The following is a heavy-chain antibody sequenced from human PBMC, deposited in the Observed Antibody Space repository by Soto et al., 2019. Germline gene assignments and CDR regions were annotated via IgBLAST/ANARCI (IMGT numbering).Heavy chain of an antibody. CDR1: GFTVSSYT. V-gene: IGHV3-30-3*01. CDR3: ARWEQPLFDY. Sequence: QVQLVESGGGVVQPGRSLRLSCAASGFTVSSYTMHWVRQAPGQGLEWVAVISSDGNHKYYTDSVKGRFTISRDTSTNTLYLQMNSLRAEDTAVYYCARWEQPLFDYWGQGTLVNVSS. J-gene: IGHJ4*02. D-gene: IGHD1-26*01. CDR2: ISSDGNHK.